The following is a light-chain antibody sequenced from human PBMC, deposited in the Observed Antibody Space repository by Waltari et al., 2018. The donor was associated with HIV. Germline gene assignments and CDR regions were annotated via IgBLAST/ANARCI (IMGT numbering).Light chain of an antibody. J-gene: IGLJ3*02. CDR1: SSNSGSNT. CDR2: SNI. Sequence: QSVLTQPPSASGTPRQRGTIPCSGTSSNSGSNTVTWYQPLPGTAPKLLIYSNIQRPSGVPDRFSGSKSGTSASLAISGLQSDDEADYYCAAWDDSLNGLWVFGGGTKLTVL. CDR3: AAWDDSLNGLWV. V-gene: IGLV1-44*01.